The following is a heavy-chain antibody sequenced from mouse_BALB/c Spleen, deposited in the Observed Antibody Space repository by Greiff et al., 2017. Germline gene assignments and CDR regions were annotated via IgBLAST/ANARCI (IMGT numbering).Heavy chain of an antibody. CDR2: INPSNGRT. D-gene: IGHD4-1*01. CDR1: GYTFTSYW. Sequence: VQLQQPGAELVKPGASVKLSCKASGYTFTSYWMHWVKQRPGQGLEWIGEINPSNGRTNYNEKFKSKATLTVDKSSSTAYMQLSSLTSEDSAVYYCARGRQTGGFAYWGQGTLVTVSA. CDR3: ARGRQTGGFAY. J-gene: IGHJ3*01. V-gene: IGHV1S81*02.